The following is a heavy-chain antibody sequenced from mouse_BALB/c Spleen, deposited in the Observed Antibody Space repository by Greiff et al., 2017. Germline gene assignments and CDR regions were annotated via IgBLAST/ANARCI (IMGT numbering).Heavy chain of an antibody. CDR2: INPSTGYT. Sequence: QVQLQQSGAELAKPGASVKMSCKASGYTFTSYWMHWVKQRPGQGLEWIGYINPSTGYTEYNQKFKDKVTLTADKSSSTAYMQLSSLTSEDSAVYYCARSGDFDYWGQGTTLTVSS. V-gene: IGHV1-7*01. D-gene: IGHD3-1*01. CDR3: ARSGDFDY. CDR1: GYTFTSYW. J-gene: IGHJ2*01.